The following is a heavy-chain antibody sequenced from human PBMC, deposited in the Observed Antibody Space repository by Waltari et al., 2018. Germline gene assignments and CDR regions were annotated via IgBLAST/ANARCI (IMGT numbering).Heavy chain of an antibody. CDR1: GFTFSSHD. Sequence: EVQLVESGGGLVQPGGSLRLSCAASGFTFSSHDMHWVRQAPGKGLEWVSAIGTAGDTYYPGSVKGRFTISRENAKNSLYLQMNSLRAGDTAVYYCARAGEATVTPEYYFDYWGQGTLVTVSS. V-gene: IGHV3-13*01. D-gene: IGHD4-17*01. CDR3: ARAGEATVTPEYYFDY. CDR2: IGTAGDT. J-gene: IGHJ4*02.